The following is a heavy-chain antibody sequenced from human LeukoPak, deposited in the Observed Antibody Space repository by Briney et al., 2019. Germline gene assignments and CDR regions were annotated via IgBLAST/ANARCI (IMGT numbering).Heavy chain of an antibody. J-gene: IGHJ5*02. CDR3: ARRGLRFLEWSSHWFDP. V-gene: IGHV4-34*01. CDR1: GGSFSGYY. Sequence: SETLSLTCAVYGGSFSGYYWSWIRQPSGKGLEWIGEIYHSGSTNYNPSLKSRVTISVDTSKNQFSLKLSSVTAADTAVYYCARRGLRFLEWSSHWFDPWGQGTLVTVSS. CDR2: IYHSGST. D-gene: IGHD3-3*01.